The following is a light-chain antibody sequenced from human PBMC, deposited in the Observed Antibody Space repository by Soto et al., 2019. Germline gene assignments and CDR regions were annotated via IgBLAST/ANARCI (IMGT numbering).Light chain of an antibody. CDR1: RPFXSN. J-gene: IGKJ1*01. CDR2: GAS. CDR3: QQYNNGTRT. Sequence: IVLTKYAATVSVSPGDSLTLYCRASRPFXSNVAWYELKPGQAPRALXYGASFRATGRPARLSGSGFATEFTPTISSLQSDDFAVYYLQQYNNGTRTFGQGTKVDI. V-gene: IGKV3-15*01.